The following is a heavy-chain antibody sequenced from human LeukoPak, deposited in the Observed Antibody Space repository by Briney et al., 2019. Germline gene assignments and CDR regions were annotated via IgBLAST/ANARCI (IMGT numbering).Heavy chain of an antibody. D-gene: IGHD3-22*01. V-gene: IGHV3-33*01. Sequence: GGSLRLSCAASGFTFSSYGMHWVRQAPGKGLEWVAVIWYDGSNKYYADSVKGRFTISRDNSKNTLYLQMNSLRAEGTAVYYCARDYYDSSGYPNWFDPWGQGTLVTVSS. J-gene: IGHJ5*02. CDR2: IWYDGSNK. CDR1: GFTFSSYG. CDR3: ARDYYDSSGYPNWFDP.